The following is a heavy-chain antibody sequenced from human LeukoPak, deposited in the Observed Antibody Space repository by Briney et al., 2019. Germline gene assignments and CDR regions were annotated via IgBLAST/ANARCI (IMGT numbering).Heavy chain of an antibody. CDR2: IIPILGVA. J-gene: IGHJ4*02. CDR3: ALDLYGSREDY. V-gene: IGHV1-69*04. D-gene: IGHD3-10*01. Sequence: ASVKLSRTTSVGTFTTYAISCGCQTPGHGLEWMGRIIPILGVAHYTQKFQGRVTLTADKYTTTPSMARSRLMSEDTAAYYFALDLYGSREDYWGQGTLVTVSS. CDR1: VGTFTTYA.